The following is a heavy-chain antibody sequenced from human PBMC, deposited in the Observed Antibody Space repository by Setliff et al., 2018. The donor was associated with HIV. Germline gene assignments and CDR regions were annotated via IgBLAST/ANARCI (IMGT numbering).Heavy chain of an antibody. CDR3: ARTPRYYDYAWGSYGAPLYYFDY. Sequence: GGSLRLSCAASNFTFSFYGMHWVRQAPGKGLEWVAFTPNDGSYKNYADSVKGRFTISRGNAKNSLYLQMNSLRAEDTAVYYCARTPRYYDYAWGSYGAPLYYFDYWGQGTLVTVSS. V-gene: IGHV3-30*12. CDR1: NFTFSFYG. J-gene: IGHJ4*02. D-gene: IGHD3-16*01. CDR2: TPNDGSYK.